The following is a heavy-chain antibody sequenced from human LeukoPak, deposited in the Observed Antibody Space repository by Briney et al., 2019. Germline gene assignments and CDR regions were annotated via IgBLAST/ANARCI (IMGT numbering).Heavy chain of an antibody. CDR2: ISAYNGNT. Sequence: ASVKVSCKASGYTFTSYGISWVRQAPGQGLEWMGWISAYNGNTNYAQRLQGRVTMTTDTSTSTAYMELRSLRSDDTAVYYCARVLGYSYGQGYFGYWGQGTLVTVSS. D-gene: IGHD5-18*01. J-gene: IGHJ4*02. V-gene: IGHV1-18*01. CDR1: GYTFTSYG. CDR3: ARVLGYSYGQGYFGY.